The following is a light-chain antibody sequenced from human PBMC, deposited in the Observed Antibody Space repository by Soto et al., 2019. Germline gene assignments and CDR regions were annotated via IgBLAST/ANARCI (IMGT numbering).Light chain of an antibody. V-gene: IGLV2-14*03. CDR1: SSDVGGYNY. CDR3: SSYTSASALGI. Sequence: QSVLTQPRSVSGSPGQSVTISCTGTSSDVGGYNYVSWYQQHPGRAPKLMIYDVNNRPSGISNRFSGSKSGTTASLTISGLQVEDEAHYFCSSYTSASALGIFGGGTKLTVL. CDR2: DVN. J-gene: IGLJ2*01.